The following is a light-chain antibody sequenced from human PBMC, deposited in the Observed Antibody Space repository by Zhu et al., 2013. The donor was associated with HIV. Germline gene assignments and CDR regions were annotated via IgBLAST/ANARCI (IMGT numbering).Light chain of an antibody. CDR1: QSVSSK. V-gene: IGKV3-20*01. CDR3: QQYGNSPPYT. Sequence: EIVLTQSPATLSLSPGERATLSCRASQSVSSKLAWYQQKPGQAPRLLIYGASSRATGIPHRFSGSGSGTDFTLTIDRLEPEDFAVYYCQQYGNSPPYTFGQGTKLEIK. J-gene: IGKJ2*01. CDR2: GAS.